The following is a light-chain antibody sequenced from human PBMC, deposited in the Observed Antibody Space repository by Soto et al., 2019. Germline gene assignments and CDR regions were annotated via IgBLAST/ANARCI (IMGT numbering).Light chain of an antibody. J-gene: IGLJ1*01. Sequence: QSALTQPPSASGSPGQSVTISCTGTSSDVGGYNYLSWYQQYPGKVPKLMVYEVNKRPSGVPDRFSGSKSGNTASLTVSGLQADDEADYYCTSYAGGNNVFGTGTKLTVL. CDR1: SSDVGGYNY. CDR3: TSYAGGNNV. CDR2: EVN. V-gene: IGLV2-8*01.